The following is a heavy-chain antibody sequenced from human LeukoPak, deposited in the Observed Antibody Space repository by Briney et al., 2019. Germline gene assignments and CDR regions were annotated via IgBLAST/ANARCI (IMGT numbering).Heavy chain of an antibody. D-gene: IGHD6-19*01. CDR3: AKGSGPMRPYYFDY. CDR2: ISGSGGST. J-gene: IGHJ4*02. Sequence: GGSLRLSCAASGFTFSNSAMSWVRQAPGKGLERVSAISGSGGSTYYADSVKGRFTISSDNSKSTLYLQMNTLRAEDTAVYYCAKGSGPMRPYYFDYWGQGTLVAVSS. CDR1: GFTFSNSA. V-gene: IGHV3-23*01.